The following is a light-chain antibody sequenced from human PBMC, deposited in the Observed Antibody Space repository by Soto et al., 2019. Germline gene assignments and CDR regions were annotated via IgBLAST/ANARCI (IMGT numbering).Light chain of an antibody. V-gene: IGLV2-14*01. CDR3: SSFTLSTYA. Sequence: QSVLTQPASVSGSPGQSITISCTGTSRDVGGYNYVSWYQHYPDKAPKLIIYDVTSRPSGVSDRFSGSKSGNTASLTISGLQPEDEAHYYCSSFTLSTYAFGSGTKVTVL. J-gene: IGLJ1*01. CDR1: SRDVGGYNY. CDR2: DVT.